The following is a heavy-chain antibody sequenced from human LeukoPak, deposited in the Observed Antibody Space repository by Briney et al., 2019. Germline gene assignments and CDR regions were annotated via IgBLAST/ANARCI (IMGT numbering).Heavy chain of an antibody. CDR2: ISYDGSNK. J-gene: IGHJ4*02. D-gene: IGHD5-18*01. V-gene: IGHV3-30*18. CDR3: AKDGFEYRFGLGYFDY. CDR1: GFTFSNYG. Sequence: GSSLRLSCATSGFTFSNYGIHWVRQAPGEGLEWVAVISYDGSNKYYTDSVRGRFTISRDNSKNTLYLQMNSLRAEDTAVYYCAKDGFEYRFGLGYFDYWGQGTLVTVSS.